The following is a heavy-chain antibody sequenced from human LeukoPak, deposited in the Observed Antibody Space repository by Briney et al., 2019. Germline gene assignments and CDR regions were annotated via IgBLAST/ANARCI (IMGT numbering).Heavy chain of an antibody. CDR2: ISGSGGST. J-gene: IGHJ4*02. D-gene: IGHD5-12*01. Sequence: GGSLRLSCAASGFTFSSYAMSWVRQAPGKGLEWVSAISGSGGSTYYADSVKGRFTISRDNSKNTLYLQMNSLRAEDTAVYYCAKDRYSGYDSTSFDSWGQGTLVTVSS. CDR3: AKDRYSGYDSTSFDS. V-gene: IGHV3-23*01. CDR1: GFTFSSYA.